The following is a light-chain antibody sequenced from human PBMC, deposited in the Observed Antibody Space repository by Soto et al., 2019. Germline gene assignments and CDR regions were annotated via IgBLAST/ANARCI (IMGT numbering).Light chain of an antibody. J-gene: IGLJ3*02. CDR2: EVT. CDR3: QVWDSSSDQWV. Sequence: QSALTQPPSASGSPGQSVTISCTGTSSDIGAYDYVSWYQQHPGKAPKLMIYEVTKRPSGIPERFSGSNSGNTATLTISRVEAGDEADYYCQVWDSSSDQWVFGGGTKLTVL. CDR1: SSDIGAYDY. V-gene: IGLV2-8*01.